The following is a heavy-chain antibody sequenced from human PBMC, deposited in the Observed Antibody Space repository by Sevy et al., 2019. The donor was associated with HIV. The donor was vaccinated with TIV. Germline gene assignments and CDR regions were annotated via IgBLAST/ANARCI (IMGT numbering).Heavy chain of an antibody. Sequence: SETLSLTCAVYGGSFSGNYWNWIRQPPGKGLEWIGEINHGGTTNYNPSLRSRVTISIDTSWNQFSLKLSSVTAADTAVYYCARGGGNYGGDYWGQGALVTVSS. CDR1: GGSFSGNY. V-gene: IGHV4-34*01. D-gene: IGHD3-16*01. J-gene: IGHJ4*02. CDR2: INHGGTT. CDR3: ARGGGNYGGDY.